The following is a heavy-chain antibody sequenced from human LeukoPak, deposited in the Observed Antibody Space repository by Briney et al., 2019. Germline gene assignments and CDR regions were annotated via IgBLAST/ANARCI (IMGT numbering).Heavy chain of an antibody. CDR3: ARDSYFGSENYYIDY. D-gene: IGHD3-10*01. CDR1: GASISSYY. V-gene: IGHV4-4*07. CDR2: GSTSGST. J-gene: IGHJ4*02. Sequence: PSETLSLTCTVSGASISSYYWSWIRQPAGKGLEWIGRGSTSGSTNYNPSLKSRVTMSVETSKNQFSLKLSSGTAADTAVYYCARDSYFGSENYYIDYWGQGTLVTVSS.